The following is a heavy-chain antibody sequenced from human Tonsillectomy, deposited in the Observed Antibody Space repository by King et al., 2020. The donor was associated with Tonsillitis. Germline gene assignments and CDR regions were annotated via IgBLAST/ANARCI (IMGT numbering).Heavy chain of an antibody. CDR1: GFTFDDNA. V-gene: IGHV3-9*01. CDR2: ISWTSVSI. Sequence: VQLVESGGGLVQPGRSLRLSCAASGFTFDDNAMHWVRQAPGKGLEWVSGISWTSVSIGYADSVRGRFTISRDNAKNSLYLQMNSLRAEDTALYYCAKDYSRYYYYYYMDVWGKGTTVTVSS. CDR3: AKDYSRYYYYYYMDV. J-gene: IGHJ6*03. D-gene: IGHD2-21*01.